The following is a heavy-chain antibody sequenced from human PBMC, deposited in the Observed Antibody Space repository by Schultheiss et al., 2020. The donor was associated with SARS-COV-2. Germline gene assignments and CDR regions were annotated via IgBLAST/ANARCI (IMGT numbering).Heavy chain of an antibody. CDR1: GFTFSSYA. CDR2: IWYDGSNK. D-gene: IGHD6-6*01. J-gene: IGHJ4*02. CDR3: ARSPAAPTLDY. Sequence: GGSLRLSCAASGFTFSSYAMHWVRQAPGKGLEWVAIIWYDGSNKYYADSVKGRFTISRDNSKNTLYLQMNSLRPEDTAVYYCARSPAAPTLDYWGQGTLVTVSS. V-gene: IGHV3-30*04.